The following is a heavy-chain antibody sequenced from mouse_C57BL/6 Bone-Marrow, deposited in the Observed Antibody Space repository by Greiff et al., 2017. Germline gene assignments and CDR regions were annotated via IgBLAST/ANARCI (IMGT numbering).Heavy chain of an antibody. CDR1: GFTFTSYW. J-gene: IGHJ2*01. CDR3: ARKETYCNQYYFDY. D-gene: IGHD2-1*01. CDR2: IDPSDSST. V-gene: IGHV1-69*01. Sequence: QVQLQQPGAELVMPGASVKLSCTASGFTFTSYWMHWVQQTPGKGLEWIGEIDPSDSSTNYTQKFKSKSTLTVDNSSSTAYMQLSSLTSEDSAVYYCARKETYCNQYYFDYWGQGTTLTVSS.